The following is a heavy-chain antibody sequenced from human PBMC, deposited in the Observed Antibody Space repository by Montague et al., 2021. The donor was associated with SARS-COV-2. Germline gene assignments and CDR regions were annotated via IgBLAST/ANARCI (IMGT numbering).Heavy chain of an antibody. D-gene: IGHD1-14*01. CDR3: YMREPSNHIYY. Sequence: SETLSLTCAVDGVSFSTYYWSWIRQPPGKGLEWTGDITHGGTTTYHPSVKSRVTLSVNTSKRQFSLSLNSATAADTAVYFCYMREPSNHIYYWGQGTLVTVSS. J-gene: IGHJ4*02. CDR2: ITHGGTT. CDR1: GVSFSTYY. V-gene: IGHV4-34*01.